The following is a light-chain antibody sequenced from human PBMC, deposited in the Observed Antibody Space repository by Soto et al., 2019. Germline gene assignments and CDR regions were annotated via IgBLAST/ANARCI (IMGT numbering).Light chain of an antibody. J-gene: IGLJ1*01. Sequence: QSVLTQPASVSGSPGQSITISCTGTSSDVGGYNYVSWYQQHPGKAPKLMFSVASIRPSGFFIRFSGSKFGNTPSLLFSGPQTEEEADYYCSSYTPSSTYVFGTGTKVPVL. CDR1: SSDVGGYNY. V-gene: IGLV2-14*01. CDR2: VAS. CDR3: SSYTPSSTYV.